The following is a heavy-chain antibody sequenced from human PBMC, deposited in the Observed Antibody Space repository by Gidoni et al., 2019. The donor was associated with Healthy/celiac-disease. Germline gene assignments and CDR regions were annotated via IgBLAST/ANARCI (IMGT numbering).Heavy chain of an antibody. CDR1: GGSFSGYY. CDR2: INHSGST. CDR3: ARGRVVAARRFDY. Sequence: QVQLQQWGAGLLKPSATLSLTCAVYGGSFSGYYWSWIRQPPGQGLEWIGAINHSGSTHYNPSLNSRVTISVATSKNQFSLKLSSVTAADTAVYYCARGRVVAARRFDYWGQGTLVTVSS. J-gene: IGHJ4*02. V-gene: IGHV4-34*01. D-gene: IGHD2-15*01.